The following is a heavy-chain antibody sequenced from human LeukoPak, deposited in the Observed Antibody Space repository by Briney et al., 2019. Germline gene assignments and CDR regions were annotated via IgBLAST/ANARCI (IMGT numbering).Heavy chain of an antibody. V-gene: IGHV4-34*01. CDR2: INYSGST. CDR3: ARGMGFWSGYVVY. CDR1: GGSFSGYY. D-gene: IGHD3-3*01. J-gene: IGHJ4*02. Sequence: SETLSLTCAVYGGSFSGYYWSWIRQPPGKGLEWIGEINYSGSTNYNPSLKSRVTISVDTSKNQFSLKLSSVTAADTAVYYCARGMGFWSGYVVYWGQGTLVTVSS.